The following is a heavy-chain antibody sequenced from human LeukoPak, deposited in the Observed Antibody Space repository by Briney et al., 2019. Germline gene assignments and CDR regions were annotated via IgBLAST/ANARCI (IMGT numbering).Heavy chain of an antibody. D-gene: IGHD3-22*01. CDR2: INEDGGDK. V-gene: IGHV3-7*01. J-gene: IGHJ5*02. CDR3: VSWAVKYYETSDYSLAPSNS. Sequence: PGGSLRLSCAASGFTFSNYWMRWIRQAPGKGLEWAAHINEDGGDKYYLEAVKSRFTISRDNAKNSLYLQMNSLRADVTSVYYCVSWAVKYYETSDYSLAPSNSWGQGTLVTVSS. CDR1: GFTFSNYW.